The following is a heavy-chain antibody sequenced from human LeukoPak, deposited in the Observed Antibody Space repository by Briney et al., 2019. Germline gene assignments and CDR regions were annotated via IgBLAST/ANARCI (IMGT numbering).Heavy chain of an antibody. CDR3: ARVVYYDSSGYNDAFDI. Sequence: SVKVSCKASGGTFSSYAISWVRQAPRQGLEWMGRIIPIFGTANYAQKFQGRVTITTDESTSTAYMELSSLRSEDTAVYYCARVVYYDSSGYNDAFDIWGQGTMVTVSS. J-gene: IGHJ3*02. CDR2: IIPIFGTA. CDR1: GGTFSSYA. V-gene: IGHV1-69*05. D-gene: IGHD3-22*01.